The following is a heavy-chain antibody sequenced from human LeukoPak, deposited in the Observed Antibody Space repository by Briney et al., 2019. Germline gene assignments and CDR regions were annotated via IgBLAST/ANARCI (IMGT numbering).Heavy chain of an antibody. CDR1: GFTFNDYA. Sequence: GGSLRLSCAASGFTFNDYAMHWVGQAPGKGLEWVSLISGDGGSTYYADSVKGRFTISRDNSKNSLYLQMNSLRAEDTAVYYCARYYDPPVGDAFDIWGQGTMVTVSS. CDR2: ISGDGGST. CDR3: ARYYDPPVGDAFDI. V-gene: IGHV3-43*02. D-gene: IGHD3-16*01. J-gene: IGHJ3*02.